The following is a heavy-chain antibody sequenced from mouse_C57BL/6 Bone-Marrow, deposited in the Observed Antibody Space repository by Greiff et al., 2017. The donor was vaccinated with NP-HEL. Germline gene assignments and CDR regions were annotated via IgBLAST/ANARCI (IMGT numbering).Heavy chain of an antibody. CDR3: ARKTTVVARYYFDY. V-gene: IGHV1-69*02. CDR2: IDPSDSYT. CDR1: GYTFTSYW. J-gene: IGHJ2*01. D-gene: IGHD1-1*01. Sequence: QVQLQQSGAELVKPGASVKLSCKASGYTFTSYWMHWVKQRPGQGLEWIGVIDPSDSYTNYNQKFKGKATLTVDTSSSTAYMQLSSLTSEDSAVYYCARKTTVVARYYFDYWGQGTTLTVSS.